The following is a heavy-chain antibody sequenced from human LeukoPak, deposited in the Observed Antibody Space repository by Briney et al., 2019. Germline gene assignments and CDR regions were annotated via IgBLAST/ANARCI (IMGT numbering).Heavy chain of an antibody. V-gene: IGHV4-34*01. J-gene: IGHJ3*02. CDR2: INHSGST. D-gene: IGHD3-9*01. CDR1: GGSFSGYY. CDR3: AKRAIRYFDWLFNDAFDI. Sequence: SETLSLTCAVYGGSFSGYYWSWIRQPPGKGLEWIGEINHSGSTNCNPSLKSRVTISVDTSKNQFSLKLSSVTAADTAVYYCAKRAIRYFDWLFNDAFDIWGQGTMVTVSS.